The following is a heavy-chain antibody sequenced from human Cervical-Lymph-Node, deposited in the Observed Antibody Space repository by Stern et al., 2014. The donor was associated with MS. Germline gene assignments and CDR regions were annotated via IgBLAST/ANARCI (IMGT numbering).Heavy chain of an antibody. CDR3: ARGVVSNRAAATLHNLFDP. Sequence: VQPVQSGAEVKKPGSSVNVSCKASGGTFSSSYAITWMRQAPGQGLEWMGRIIPILGLPNYAQKFQGRVTITADTSTSTAYMELSSLRSEDTAVYYCARGVVSNRAAATLHNLFDPWGQGTLVTVSS. J-gene: IGHJ5*02. V-gene: IGHV1-69*04. CDR1: GGTFSSSYA. CDR2: IIPILGLP. D-gene: IGHD2-15*01.